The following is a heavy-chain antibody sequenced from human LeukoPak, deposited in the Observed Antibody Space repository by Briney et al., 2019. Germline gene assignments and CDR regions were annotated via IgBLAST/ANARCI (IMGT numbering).Heavy chain of an antibody. CDR1: GGSISSGDYY. CDR2: IYYSGST. Sequence: SQTLSLTCTVSGGSISSGDYYWSWIRQPPGKGLEWIGYIYYSGSTYYNPSLKSRVTISVDTSKNQFSLKLSSVTAADTAVYYCARYGYYDFWSGYINWLDPWGQGTLVTVSS. V-gene: IGHV4-30-4*01. J-gene: IGHJ5*02. D-gene: IGHD3-3*01. CDR3: ARYGYYDFWSGYINWLDP.